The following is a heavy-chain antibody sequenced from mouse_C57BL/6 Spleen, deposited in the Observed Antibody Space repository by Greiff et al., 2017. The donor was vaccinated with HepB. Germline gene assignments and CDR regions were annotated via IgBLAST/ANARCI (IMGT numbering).Heavy chain of an antibody. D-gene: IGHD2-4*01. CDR2: IDPSDSYT. V-gene: IGHV1-50*01. Sequence: QVQLQQSGAELVKPGASVKLSCKASGYTFTSYWMQWVKQRPGQGLEWIGEIDPSDSYTNYNQKFKGKATLTVDTSSSTAYMQLSSLTSEDSAVYYCARESDYEFAYWGQGTLVTVSA. CDR1: GYTFTSYW. CDR3: ARESDYEFAY. J-gene: IGHJ3*01.